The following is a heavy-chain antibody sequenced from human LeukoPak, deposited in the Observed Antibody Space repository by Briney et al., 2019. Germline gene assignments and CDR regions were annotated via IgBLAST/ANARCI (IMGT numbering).Heavy chain of an antibody. CDR2: IYYSGST. Sequence: SETLSLTCTVSGVSISSYYWSWIRQPPGKGLEWIGCIYYSGSTNYNPSLKSRVTISVDTSKNQFSLKLSSVTAADTAVYYCARADRSSSGGIFDYWGQGTLVTVSS. J-gene: IGHJ4*02. CDR1: GVSISSYY. D-gene: IGHD6-19*01. CDR3: ARADRSSSGGIFDY. V-gene: IGHV4-59*01.